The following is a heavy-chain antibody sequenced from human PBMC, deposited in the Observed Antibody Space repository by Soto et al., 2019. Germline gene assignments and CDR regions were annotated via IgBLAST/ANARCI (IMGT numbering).Heavy chain of an antibody. J-gene: IGHJ6*02. D-gene: IGHD3-22*01. V-gene: IGHV1-2*04. CDR1: GYTFTGYY. CDR3: ARGYSSGPYYGMDV. CDR2: INPNSGGT. Sequence: ASVKVSCKASGYTFTGYYMHWVRQAPGQGLEWMGWINPNSGGTNYAQKFQGWVTMTRHTSISTAYMELSRLRSDDTAVYYCARGYSSGPYYGMDVWGQGTTVTVSS.